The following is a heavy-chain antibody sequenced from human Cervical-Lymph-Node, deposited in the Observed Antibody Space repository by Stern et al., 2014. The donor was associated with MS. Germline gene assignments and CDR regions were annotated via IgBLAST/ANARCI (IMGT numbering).Heavy chain of an antibody. V-gene: IGHV5-51*01. Sequence: VQLLQPGAEVKKPGESLKISCKGSGYSFTANWIAWVRQMPGKGLEWMGIIYPGDSDPRYSPSFKGQVTISADKSISTAYLQWSSLKASDTAMYYCARDYGDYAFDYWGQGTLVTVSS. J-gene: IGHJ4*02. CDR1: GYSFTANW. CDR3: ARDYGDYAFDY. D-gene: IGHD4-17*01. CDR2: IYPGDSDP.